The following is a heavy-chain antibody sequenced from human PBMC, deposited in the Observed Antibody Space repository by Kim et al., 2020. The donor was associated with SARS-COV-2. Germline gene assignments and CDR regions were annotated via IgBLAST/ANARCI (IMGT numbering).Heavy chain of an antibody. CDR2: ISYDGSNK. Sequence: GGSLRLSCAASGFTFSSYGMLWVRQAPGKGLEWVAVISYDGSNKYYADSVKGRFTISRDNSKNTLYLQMNSLRAEDTAVYYCAKDLDYWGQGTLVTVSS. V-gene: IGHV3-30*18. J-gene: IGHJ4*02. CDR3: AKDLDY. CDR1: GFTFSSYG.